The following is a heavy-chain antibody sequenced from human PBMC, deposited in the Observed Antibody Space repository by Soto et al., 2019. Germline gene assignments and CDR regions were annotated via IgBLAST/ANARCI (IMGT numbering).Heavy chain of an antibody. V-gene: IGHV3-33*01. CDR1: GFTFSSYG. CDR3: ARELVDYYYYGMDV. CDR2: IWYDGSNK. Sequence: PGGSLRLSCAASGFTFSSYGMHWVRQAPGKGLEWVAVIWYDGSNKYYADSVKGRFTISRDNSKNTLYLQMNSLRAEDTAVYYCARELVDYYYYGMDVWGQGTTVTVS. J-gene: IGHJ6*02. D-gene: IGHD6-6*01.